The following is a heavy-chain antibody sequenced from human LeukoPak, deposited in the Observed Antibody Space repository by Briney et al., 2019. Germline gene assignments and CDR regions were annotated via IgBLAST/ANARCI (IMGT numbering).Heavy chain of an antibody. J-gene: IGHJ5*02. D-gene: IGHD1-7*01. CDR1: GDSIRSGGYT. Sequence: SETLSLTCVVSGDSIRSGGYTWTWIRQAPGKGLEWIGYIYKSASTYYTPSLKSRVTISIDRSKNQFSLNLTSVTAADTAVYFCARGGGSFANYFDTWGQGTLVTVSS. CDR2: IYKSAST. V-gene: IGHV4-30-2*01. CDR3: ARGGGSFANYFDT.